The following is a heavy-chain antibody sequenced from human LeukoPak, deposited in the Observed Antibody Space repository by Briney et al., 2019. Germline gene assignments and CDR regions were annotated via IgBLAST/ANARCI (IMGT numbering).Heavy chain of an antibody. CDR2: IFYSGST. CDR1: GDSISRYY. D-gene: IGHD4-17*01. V-gene: IGHV4-59*01. CDR3: AKAMTTVTTFYFDY. J-gene: IGHJ4*02. Sequence: ASETLSLTCTVSGDSISRYYWSWIRQPPGKGLEWIGHIFYSGSTSYNPSLKSRVSISVERSNNQLSLKLTSVTAADTAVYYCAKAMTTVTTFYFDYWGQGTLVTVSS.